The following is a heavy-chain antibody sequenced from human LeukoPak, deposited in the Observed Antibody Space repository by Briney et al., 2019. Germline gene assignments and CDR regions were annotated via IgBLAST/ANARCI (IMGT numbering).Heavy chain of an antibody. J-gene: IGHJ4*02. D-gene: IGHD3-10*01. CDR1: GFTFSSYA. Sequence: GGSLRLSCAASGFTFSSYAMSWVRQAPGKGLEWVSAISGSGGSTYYADSVKGRFTISRDNAKNSLYLQMNSLRAEDTAVYYCARGDGSGSYYLVYWGQGTLVTVSS. CDR2: ISGSGGST. V-gene: IGHV3-23*01. CDR3: ARGDGSGSYYLVY.